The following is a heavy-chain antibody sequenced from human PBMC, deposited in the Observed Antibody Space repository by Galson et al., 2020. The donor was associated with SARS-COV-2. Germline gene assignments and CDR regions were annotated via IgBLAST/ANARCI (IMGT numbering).Heavy chain of an antibody. CDR1: GFTFSSYA. CDR3: ARAGIVVVPAAIDDAFDI. V-gene: IGHV3-30*04. D-gene: IGHD2-2*01. CDR2: ISYDGSNK. Sequence: LSLTCAASGFTFSSYAMHWVRQAPGKGLEWVAVISYDGSNKYYADSVKGRFTISRDNSKNTLYLQMNSLRAEDTAVYYCARAGIVVVPAAIDDAFDIWGQGTMVTVSS. J-gene: IGHJ3*02.